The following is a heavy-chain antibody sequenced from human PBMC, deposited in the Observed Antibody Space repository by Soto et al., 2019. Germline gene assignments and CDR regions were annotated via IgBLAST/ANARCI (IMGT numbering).Heavy chain of an antibody. V-gene: IGHV3-48*03. Sequence: PGGSLRLSCAASGFTFSSSEMNWVRQAPGKGLERVSYITSSGTTIYYADSVKGRFTISRDNAKNSLYLQMNSLRAEGSGLYYCTRGPRPISTGTGAYWGQGTQVTVSS. CDR2: ITSSGTTI. CDR3: TRGPRPISTGTGAY. CDR1: GFTFSSSE. D-gene: IGHD3-10*01. J-gene: IGHJ4*02.